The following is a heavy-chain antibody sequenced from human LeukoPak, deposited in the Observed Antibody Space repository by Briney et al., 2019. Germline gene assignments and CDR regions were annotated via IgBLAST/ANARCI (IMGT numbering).Heavy chain of an antibody. J-gene: IGHJ5*02. CDR1: GFTFSSCG. CDR3: ASKS. CDR2: ISDSGDYT. Sequence: HPGGSLRLSCAASGFTFSSCGMSWVRQAPGKGLEWVSAISDSGDYTYYADSVKGRFTISRDNSKNTLYLQMNSLRVEDAAVCYCASKSWGQGTLVTVSS. V-gene: IGHV3-23*01.